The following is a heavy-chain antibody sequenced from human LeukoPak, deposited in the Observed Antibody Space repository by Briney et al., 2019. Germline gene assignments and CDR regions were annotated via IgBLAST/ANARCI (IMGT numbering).Heavy chain of an antibody. D-gene: IGHD6-13*01. CDR3: ARGLMSSSWYFDY. Sequence: SETLSLTCAVYGGSFSGYYWSWIRQPPAKGLEWIGEIDHSGSTNYNPSLKSRVTISVDTSKNQFSLKLTSLTAADTAVYYCARGLMSSSWYFDYWGLGTLVTVSS. J-gene: IGHJ4*02. V-gene: IGHV4-34*01. CDR2: IDHSGST. CDR1: GGSFSGYY.